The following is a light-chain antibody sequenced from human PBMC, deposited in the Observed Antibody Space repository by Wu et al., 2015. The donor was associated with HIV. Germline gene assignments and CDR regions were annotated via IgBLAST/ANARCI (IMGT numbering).Light chain of an antibody. CDR1: QGISSS. V-gene: IGKV1-9*01. J-gene: IGKJ1*01. CDR3: QQLNSYPWT. CDR2: AAS. Sequence: IQLTQSPSSLSASIGDRVTMTCRASQGISSSLAWYQRKPGKAPKILIYAASTLQSGVPPRFSGSGSGTDFTLTISSLQSEDFATYYCQQLNSYPWTFGQGTKVDIK.